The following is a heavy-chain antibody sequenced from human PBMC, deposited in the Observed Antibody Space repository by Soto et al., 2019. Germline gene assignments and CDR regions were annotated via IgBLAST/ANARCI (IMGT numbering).Heavy chain of an antibody. V-gene: IGHV3-66*01. CDR1: GFTVSSNY. D-gene: IGHD3-3*01. J-gene: IGHJ5*02. Sequence: PGGSLRLSCAASGFTVSSNYMSWVRQAPGKGLEWVSVIYSGGSTYYADSVKGRFTISRDNSKNTLYLQMNSLRAEDTAVYYCVGVRVAPRGGDPWGQGTLVTVSS. CDR3: VGVRVAPRGGDP. CDR2: IYSGGST.